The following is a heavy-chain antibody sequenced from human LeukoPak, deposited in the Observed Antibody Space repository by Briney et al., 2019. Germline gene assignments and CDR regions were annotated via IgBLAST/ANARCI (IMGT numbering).Heavy chain of an antibody. V-gene: IGHV4-4*02. CDR2: VYYSGST. Sequence: PSGTLSLTCAVSSGSIFNNNWWSWVRQPPGKGLEWIGSVYYSGSTYYNPSLKSRVTMSVDTSKNQFSLKLSSVTAADTAVYYCARHVRKRGIAVAGTPGWFDPWGQGTLVTVSS. J-gene: IGHJ5*02. CDR3: ARHVRKRGIAVAGTPGWFDP. D-gene: IGHD6-19*01. CDR1: SGSIFNNNW.